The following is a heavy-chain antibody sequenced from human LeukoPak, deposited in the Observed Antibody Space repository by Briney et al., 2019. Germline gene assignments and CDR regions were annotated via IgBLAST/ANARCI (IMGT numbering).Heavy chain of an antibody. J-gene: IGHJ3*02. CDR1: GFTFSTYG. D-gene: IGHD3-22*01. CDR2: IWYDGSNK. Sequence: PGRSLRLSCAASGFTFSTYGMHWVRQAPGKGLQWVAVIWYDGSNKQYADSVKGRFTISRDNSKNTLYLQMNSLRAEDTAVYYCARDLYDSSGSAFDIWGQGTMVTVSS. CDR3: ARDLYDSSGSAFDI. V-gene: IGHV3-33*01.